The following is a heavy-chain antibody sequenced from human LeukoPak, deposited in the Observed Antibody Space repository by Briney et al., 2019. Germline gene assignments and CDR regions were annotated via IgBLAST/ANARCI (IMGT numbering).Heavy chain of an antibody. CDR2: IYYSGST. CDR1: GGSISSGGYY. J-gene: IGHJ3*02. CDR3: ARDHQRAFGI. Sequence: SETLSLTCTVSGGSISSGGYYWSWIRQHPGKGLEWIGYIYYSGSTYYNPSLKSRVTISVDMSKNQFSLKLSSVTAADTAVYYCARDHQRAFGIWGQGTMVTVSS. V-gene: IGHV4-31*03.